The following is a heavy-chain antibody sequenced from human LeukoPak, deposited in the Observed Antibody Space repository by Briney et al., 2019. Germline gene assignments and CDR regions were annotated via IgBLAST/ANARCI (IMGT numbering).Heavy chain of an antibody. V-gene: IGHV3-48*04. CDR2: ISSSSSTI. CDR1: GFTFSSYS. CDR3: ARDLREVLNILTGYSRRTDAFDI. Sequence: GGSLRLSCAASGFTFSSYSMNWVRQAPGKGLEWVSYISSSSSTIYYADSVKGRFTISRDNAKNSLYLQMNSLRAEDTAVYYCARDLREVLNILTGYSRRTDAFDIWGQGTMVTVSS. D-gene: IGHD3-9*01. J-gene: IGHJ3*02.